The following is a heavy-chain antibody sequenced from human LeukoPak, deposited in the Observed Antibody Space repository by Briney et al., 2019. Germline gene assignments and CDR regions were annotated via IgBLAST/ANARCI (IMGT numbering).Heavy chain of an antibody. CDR1: GGSISSSSYY. J-gene: IGHJ6*03. V-gene: IGHV4-39*01. CDR2: IYYSGST. CDR3: ARRARYYYMDV. Sequence: SETLSLTCTVSGGSISSSSYYWGWIRQPPGKGLEWIGSIYYSGSTYYNPSLKSRVTISVDTSKNQFSLKLSSVTAADTAVYYCARRARYYYMDVWGKGTTVTISS.